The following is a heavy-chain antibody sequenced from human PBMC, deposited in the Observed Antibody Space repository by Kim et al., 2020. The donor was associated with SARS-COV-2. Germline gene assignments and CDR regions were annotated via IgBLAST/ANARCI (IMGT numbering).Heavy chain of an antibody. D-gene: IGHD3-10*01. V-gene: IGHV3-15*01. J-gene: IGHJ6*02. CDR2: IKSKTDGGTT. Sequence: GGSLRLSCAASGFTFSNAWMSWVRQAPGKGLEWVGRIKSKTDGGTTDYAAPVKGRFTISRDDSKNTLYLQMNSLKTEDTAVYYCTTVHRYYYGSGSYYKPPYYYYGMDVWGQGTTVTVSS. CDR3: TTVHRYYYGSGSYYKPPYYYYGMDV. CDR1: GFTFSNAW.